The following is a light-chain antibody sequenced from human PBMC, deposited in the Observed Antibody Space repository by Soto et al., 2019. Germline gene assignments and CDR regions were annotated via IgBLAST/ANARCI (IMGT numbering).Light chain of an antibody. V-gene: IGLV1-47*01. Sequence: QAVVTQPPSASGTPGQRVTIACSGSNPNIGSNPVYWYLQLPGTAPKVLIYRSTQRPSGVPDRFSGSKSGTSASLAISGLRFEDEADYYCAAWDDSLSGVVFGGGTKVTVL. CDR2: RST. CDR1: NPNIGSNP. J-gene: IGLJ2*01. CDR3: AAWDDSLSGVV.